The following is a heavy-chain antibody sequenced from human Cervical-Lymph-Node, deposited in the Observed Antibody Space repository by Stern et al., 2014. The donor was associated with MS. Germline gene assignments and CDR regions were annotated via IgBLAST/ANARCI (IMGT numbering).Heavy chain of an antibody. V-gene: IGHV4-59*01. Sequence: QVQLQESGPGLVKPSETLSLTCTVSGGSISSYYWSWIRQPPGKGLEWIGYIFYTGSTDYGPSLKSRVTISLDRSKKQFSLNLKSVTAADTAVYFCARVNPPLFWSGYYDDGHRYFDLWGRGTLVTVSS. CDR3: ARVNPPLFWSGYYDDGHRYFDL. D-gene: IGHD3-3*01. CDR2: IFYTGST. CDR1: GGSISSYY. J-gene: IGHJ2*01.